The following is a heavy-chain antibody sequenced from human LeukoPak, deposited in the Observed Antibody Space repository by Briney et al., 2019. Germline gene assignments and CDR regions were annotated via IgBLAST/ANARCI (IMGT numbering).Heavy chain of an antibody. CDR2: ITISSSNI. V-gene: IGHV3-48*02. CDR3: ARARLSVSDGFDY. D-gene: IGHD4-17*01. CDR1: GFTFSTYS. J-gene: IGHJ4*02. Sequence: GGSLRLSCEASGFTFSTYSMNWVRQAPGKGGTWVSYITISSSNIYYADSVEGRFTISRDNAKNSLYLQMNSLRDEDTAVYYCARARLSVSDGFDYWGQGTLVTVSS.